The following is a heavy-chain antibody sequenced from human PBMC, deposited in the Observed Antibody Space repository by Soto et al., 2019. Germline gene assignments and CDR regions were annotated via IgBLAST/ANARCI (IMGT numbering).Heavy chain of an antibody. J-gene: IGHJ6*03. CDR2: IRSKANNYAT. CDR3: SRQASDFWSGKPQYYMDV. D-gene: IGHD3-3*01. V-gene: IGHV3-73*01. Sequence: EVQLVESGGGLVQPGGSLKLSCAASGFTFSGSAMHWVRQASGKGLEWVGRIRSKANNYATAYGASVKGRFTISRDESKSTAYLQMNSLKTEDTAVYYCSRQASDFWSGKPQYYMDVWGKGTTVTVSS. CDR1: GFTFSGSA.